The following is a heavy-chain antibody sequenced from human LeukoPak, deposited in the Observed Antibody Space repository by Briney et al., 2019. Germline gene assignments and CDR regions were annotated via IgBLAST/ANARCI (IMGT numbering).Heavy chain of an antibody. V-gene: IGHV4-34*01. CDR3: ASRDGHQNSGYSYRVPYYFDY. CDR2: ISHAGST. Sequence: SETLSLTCAVYGGSFTNNYWTWIRHAPGRGLEWIGEISHAGSTNFNPSLKSRLTMSADTSKAQLSLKLSSLTAADTAVYYCASRDGHQNSGYSYRVPYYFDYWGQGTLVTVSS. D-gene: IGHD5-18*01. J-gene: IGHJ4*02. CDR1: GGSFTNNY.